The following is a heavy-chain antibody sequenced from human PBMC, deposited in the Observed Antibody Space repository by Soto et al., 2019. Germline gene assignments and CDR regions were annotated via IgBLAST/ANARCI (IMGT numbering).Heavy chain of an antibody. CDR3: ARHGPWSYVL. J-gene: IGHJ4*02. V-gene: IGHV4-39*01. D-gene: IGHD2-21*01. CDR1: GDSLSGSTYY. CDR2: RLDSANT. Sequence: LQLQESGPGLVKPSETLSLTCTVSGDSLSGSTYYWGWIRQPPGKGLQWVVSRLDSANTYYNPSLKSRVTISVDTSNNQFSLRLNSVTAADTAIYYCARHGPWSYVLWGQGTLVTVSS.